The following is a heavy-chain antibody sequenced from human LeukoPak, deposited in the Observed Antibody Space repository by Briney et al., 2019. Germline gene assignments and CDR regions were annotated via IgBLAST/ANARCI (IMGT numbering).Heavy chain of an antibody. CDR3: AKTESMTTVTTYDY. V-gene: IGHV3-23*01. CDR2: ISGSGGGT. J-gene: IGHJ4*02. CDR1: GFTFSSYA. Sequence: GGSLTLSCAASGFTFSSYAMSWVRQAPGKGLDWVSAISGSGGGTYYADSVKGRFSISRDNSKNTLYLQMNSLRAEDTAVYYCAKTESMTTVTTYDYWGQGTLVTVSS. D-gene: IGHD4-17*01.